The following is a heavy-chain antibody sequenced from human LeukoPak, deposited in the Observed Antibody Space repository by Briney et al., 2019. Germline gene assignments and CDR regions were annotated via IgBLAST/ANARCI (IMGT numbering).Heavy chain of an antibody. CDR3: ASGSGSYRTPYYYMDV. D-gene: IGHD3-10*01. V-gene: IGHV3-53*01. Sequence: TGGSLRLSCVASGFTVSSNYVSWVRQAPGKGLEGVSVIYSGGSTYYADSVKGRFTISRDNSKNTLYLQMNSLRAEDTAVYYCASGSGSYRTPYYYMDVWGTGTTVTVSS. CDR1: GFTVSSNY. J-gene: IGHJ6*03. CDR2: IYSGGST.